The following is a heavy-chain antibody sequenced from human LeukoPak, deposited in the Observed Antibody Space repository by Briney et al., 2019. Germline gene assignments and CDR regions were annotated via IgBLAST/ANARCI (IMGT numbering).Heavy chain of an antibody. CDR2: IYYSGST. J-gene: IGHJ6*02. CDR3: ERHGYSSSWDGYYYYGMDV. V-gene: IGHV4-59*08. D-gene: IGHD6-13*01. Sequence: SETLSLTCTVSGGSISSYYWSWIRQPPGKGLEWIGYIYYSGSTNYNPSLKSRVTISVDTSKNQFSLKLNSVTAADTAVYYCERHGYSSSWDGYYYYGMDVWGQGTTVTVSS. CDR1: GGSISSYY.